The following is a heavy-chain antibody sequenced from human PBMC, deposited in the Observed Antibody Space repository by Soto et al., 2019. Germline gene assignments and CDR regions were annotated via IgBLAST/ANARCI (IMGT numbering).Heavy chain of an antibody. V-gene: IGHV3-33*01. Sequence: GGSLRLSCAASGFTFSSYGMHWVRQAPGKGLEWVAVIWYDGSIKYYADSVKVRFTISRDNSKNTLYLQMNSLRAEDTAVYYCARDLQGYCSSTSCYTSWFDPWGQGTLVTVSS. CDR2: IWYDGSIK. CDR1: GFTFSSYG. CDR3: ARDLQGYCSSTSCYTSWFDP. J-gene: IGHJ5*02. D-gene: IGHD2-2*02.